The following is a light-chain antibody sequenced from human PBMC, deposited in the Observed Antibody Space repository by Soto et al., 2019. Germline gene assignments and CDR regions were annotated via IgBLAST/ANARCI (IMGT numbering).Light chain of an antibody. CDR1: QSVSNN. V-gene: IGKV3-15*01. CDR3: QQYKNWPPIT. CDR2: GAS. J-gene: IGKJ5*01. Sequence: EIVMTQCPSTLCFSQGERATLSFIASQSVSNNYLAWYQLKPGQAPRLLIYGASTRATGIPARFSGSGSGTEFTLTISSLQSEDFAVYFCQQYKNWPPITFGQGTRLEI.